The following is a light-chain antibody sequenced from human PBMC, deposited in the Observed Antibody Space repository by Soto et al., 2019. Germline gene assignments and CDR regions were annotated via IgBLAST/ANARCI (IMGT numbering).Light chain of an antibody. V-gene: IGLV2-14*01. CDR1: SADIGSDDY. J-gene: IGLJ1*01. CDR2: DVR. CDR3: SSYSSGSSLYV. Sequence: QSALTQPASVSGSPGQSITISCTGTSADIGSDDYVSWHQQHPGKAPKLVIYDVRNRPSGVSNRFSGSKSGYTASLTISGLQAEDEADYYCSSYSSGSSLYVFGSGTKLTVL.